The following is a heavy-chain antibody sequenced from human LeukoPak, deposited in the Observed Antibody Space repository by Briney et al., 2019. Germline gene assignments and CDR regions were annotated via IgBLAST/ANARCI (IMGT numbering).Heavy chain of an antibody. Sequence: GASVKVSCKASGYTFTSYAMHWVRQAPGQRLEWMGWINAGNGNTKYSQKFQGRVTITRDTSASTAYMELSSLRSEDTAVYYCARGGEDRSHYDFWSGYPFAYWGQGTLVTVSS. J-gene: IGHJ4*02. CDR1: GYTFTSYA. D-gene: IGHD3-3*01. V-gene: IGHV1-3*01. CDR3: ARGGEDRSHYDFWSGYPFAY. CDR2: INAGNGNT.